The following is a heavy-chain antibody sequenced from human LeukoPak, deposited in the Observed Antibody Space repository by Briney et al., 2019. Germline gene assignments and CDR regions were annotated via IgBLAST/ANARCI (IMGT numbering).Heavy chain of an antibody. CDR2: INPNSGGT. J-gene: IGHJ4*02. Sequence: GASVKVSCKASGYTFTGYYMHWVRQAPGQGLEWMGWINPNSGGTNYAQKFQGRVTMTRDTSISTAYMELSRLRSDDTAVYYCARDHYYDSSGYAYLFDYWGQGTLVTVSS. CDR1: GYTFTGYY. D-gene: IGHD3-22*01. CDR3: ARDHYYDSSGYAYLFDY. V-gene: IGHV1-2*02.